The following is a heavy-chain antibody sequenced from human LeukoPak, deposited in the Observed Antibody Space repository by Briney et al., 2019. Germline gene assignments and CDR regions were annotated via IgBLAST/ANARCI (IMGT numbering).Heavy chain of an antibody. J-gene: IGHJ4*02. CDR1: GGSISSYY. CDR3: ARDPGYSSGWLFDY. CDR2: IYYSGST. V-gene: IGHV4-59*01. D-gene: IGHD6-19*01. Sequence: PSETLSLTCTVSGGSISSYYWSWIRQPPGKGLEWIGYIYYSGSTNYNPSLKSRVTISVDTSKNQFSLKLSSVTAADTAVYYCARDPGYSSGWLFDYWGQGTLVTVSS.